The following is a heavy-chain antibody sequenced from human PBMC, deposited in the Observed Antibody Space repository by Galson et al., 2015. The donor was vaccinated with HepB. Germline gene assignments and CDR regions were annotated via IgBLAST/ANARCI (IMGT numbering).Heavy chain of an antibody. CDR3: ARTRGIAATAPFDY. Sequence: QSGAEVKKPGASVKVSCKASGYIFTSYGITWVRQAPGQGLEWMGWISGYNGNINYAQKFQGRVTMTTDTSTSTAYMDLRSLRSDDTAVYYCARTRGIAATAPFDYWGQGTLVTVSS. J-gene: IGHJ4*02. CDR2: ISGYNGNI. V-gene: IGHV1-18*01. CDR1: GYIFTSYG. D-gene: IGHD6-13*01.